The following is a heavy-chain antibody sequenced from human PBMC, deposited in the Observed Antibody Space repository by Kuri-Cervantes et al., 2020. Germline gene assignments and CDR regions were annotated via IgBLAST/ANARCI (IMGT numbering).Heavy chain of an antibody. CDR1: GFTFDDYA. J-gene: IGHJ6*02. Sequence: SLKISCAASGFTFDDYAMHWVRQAPGKGLEWVSGISWNSGSIGYADSVKGRFTISRDNAKNSLYLQMNSLRAEDTALYYCAKETRRGYSSSWYSGGIYYYYGMDVWGQGTTVTVSS. CDR3: AKETRRGYSSSWYSGGIYYYYGMDV. CDR2: ISWNSGSI. V-gene: IGHV3-9*01. D-gene: IGHD6-13*01.